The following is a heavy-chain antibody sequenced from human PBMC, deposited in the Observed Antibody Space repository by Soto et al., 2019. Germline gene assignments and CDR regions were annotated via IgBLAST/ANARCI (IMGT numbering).Heavy chain of an antibody. V-gene: IGHV4-30-4*01. CDR1: GGSISSGDYY. CDR3: ARVRYFVERYYYYGMDV. J-gene: IGHJ6*02. CDR2: IYYSGST. D-gene: IGHD3-9*01. Sequence: SETLSLTCTVSGGSISSGDYYWSWIRQPPGKGLEWIGYIYYSGSTYYNPSLKSRVTISVGTSKNQFSLKLSSVTAADTAVYYFARVRYFVERYYYYGMDVWGQGTSGTVSS.